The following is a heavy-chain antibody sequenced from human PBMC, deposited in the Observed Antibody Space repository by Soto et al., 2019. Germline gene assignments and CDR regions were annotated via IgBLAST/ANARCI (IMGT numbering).Heavy chain of an antibody. Sequence: ASVKVSCKASGYTFTSYGISWVRQAPGQGLEWMGWISAYNGNTNYAQKLQGRVTMTTDTSTSTAYMELSSLRSEDTAVYYCARDHDFWSGSDAFDIWGQGTMVTVSS. CDR1: GYTFTSYG. CDR3: ARDHDFWSGSDAFDI. D-gene: IGHD3-3*01. V-gene: IGHV1-18*01. CDR2: ISAYNGNT. J-gene: IGHJ3*02.